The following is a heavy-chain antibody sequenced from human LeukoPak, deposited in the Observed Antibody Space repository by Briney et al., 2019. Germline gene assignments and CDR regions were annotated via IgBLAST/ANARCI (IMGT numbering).Heavy chain of an antibody. V-gene: IGHV1-69*10. D-gene: IGHD5-24*01. CDR2: IIPILGIA. CDR1: GGTFSSYA. CDR3: ARGMGRDGYTDY. Sequence: ASVKVSCKASGGTFSSYAISWVRQAPGQGLEWMGGIIPILGIANYAQKFQGRVTITADKSTSTAYMELSSLRSEDTAVYYCARGMGRDGYTDYWGQGTLVTVSS. J-gene: IGHJ4*02.